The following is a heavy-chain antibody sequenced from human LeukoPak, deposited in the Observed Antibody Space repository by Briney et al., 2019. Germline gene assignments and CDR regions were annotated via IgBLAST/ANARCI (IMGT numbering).Heavy chain of an antibody. J-gene: IGHJ3*02. D-gene: IGHD3-10*01. CDR1: GFTFSNYA. V-gene: IGHV3-23*01. CDR3: AKYYYGSGSYSFDI. Sequence: GGSLRLSCAASGFTFSNYAMSWVRQAPGKGLEWVSAVNGGGGDTYYADSVKGRFTISRDNSKSTLYLQMNSLRAEETAFYYCAKYYYGSGSYSFDIWGQGTMVTVSS. CDR2: VNGGGGDT.